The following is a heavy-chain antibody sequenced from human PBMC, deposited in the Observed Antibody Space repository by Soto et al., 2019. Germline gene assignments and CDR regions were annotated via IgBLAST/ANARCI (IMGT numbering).Heavy chain of an antibody. V-gene: IGHV1-3*01. D-gene: IGHD2-2*01. CDR2: INAGNDNT. J-gene: IGHJ3*02. CDR3: ARDHESCSSTSCYLDAFDI. CDR1: GYTFTSYA. Sequence: ASVKVSCKASGYTFTSYAMHWVRQAPGQRLEWMGWINAGNDNTKYSQKFQGRVTITRDTSASTAYMELSSLRSEDTAVYYCARDHESCSSTSCYLDAFDIWGQGTMVTVSS.